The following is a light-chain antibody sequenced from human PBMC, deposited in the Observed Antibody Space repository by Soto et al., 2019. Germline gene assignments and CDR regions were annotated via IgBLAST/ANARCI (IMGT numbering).Light chain of an antibody. J-gene: IGKJ4*01. CDR2: KVS. CDR1: QSLVHSDGNTY. V-gene: IGKV2-30*02. Sequence: DVVVTQSPLSLPVIFGQPASISCRSSQSLVHSDGNTYLNWFQQRPGQSPRRLIYKVSERDSGVPDRFSGSGSGNNFSRVEAEDVGVYFCMQGTHWPRSFGEGTKVETK. CDR3: MQGTHWPRS.